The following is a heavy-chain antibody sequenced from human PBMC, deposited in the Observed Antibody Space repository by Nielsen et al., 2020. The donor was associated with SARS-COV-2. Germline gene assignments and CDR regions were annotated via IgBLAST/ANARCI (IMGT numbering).Heavy chain of an antibody. CDR2: ISYDGSNK. J-gene: IGHJ4*02. V-gene: IGHV3-30*14. D-gene: IGHD5-18*01. CDR1: GFTFSSYA. Sequence: GGSLRLSCAASGFTFSSYAMHWVRQAPGKGLEWVAVISYDGSNKYYADSVKGRFTISRDNSKNTLYLQMSSLRAEDTAVYYCVKGIQLWLRSGFDYWGQGTLVTVSS. CDR3: VKGIQLWLRSGFDY.